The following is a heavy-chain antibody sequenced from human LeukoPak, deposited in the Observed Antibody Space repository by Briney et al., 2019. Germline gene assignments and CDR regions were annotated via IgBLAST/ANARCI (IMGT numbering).Heavy chain of an antibody. CDR3: TSRGRDLGEVEN. Sequence: GGSLRLSCAASGFTFSNAWMSWVRQAPGKGLEWVGRIKSKTDGGTTDYAAPVKGRFTISRDDSKNTLYLQMNSLKTEDTAVYYCTSRGRDLGEVENWGQGTLVTVSS. J-gene: IGHJ4*02. D-gene: IGHD2-21*01. V-gene: IGHV3-15*01. CDR2: IKSKTDGGTT. CDR1: GFTFSNAW.